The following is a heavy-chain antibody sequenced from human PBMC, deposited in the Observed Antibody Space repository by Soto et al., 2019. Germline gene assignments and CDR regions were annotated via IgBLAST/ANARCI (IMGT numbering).Heavy chain of an antibody. Sequence: GSLRLSCAASGXTFSSYCMSWVRQDPGKGLEWVANIKQDGSDKYYVDSVKGRFTISRDNAKNSLYLQMNSMRADCTAVYYCARDRGSGRFDPWGQGTLVTVSS. CDR1: GXTFSSYC. V-gene: IGHV3-7*03. D-gene: IGHD6-19*01. CDR3: ARDRGSGRFDP. CDR2: IKQDGSDK. J-gene: IGHJ5*02.